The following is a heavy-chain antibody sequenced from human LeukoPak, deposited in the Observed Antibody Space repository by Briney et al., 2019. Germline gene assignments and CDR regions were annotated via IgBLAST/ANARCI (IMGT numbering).Heavy chain of an antibody. Sequence: ASVKVPCKASGYTFTSYGISWVRQAPGQGLEWMGWISAYNGNTNYAQKLQGRVTMTTDTSTSTAYMELRSLRSDDTAVYYCARDLPSIVGATTRYYYYGMDVWGQGTTVTVSS. CDR1: GYTFTSYG. V-gene: IGHV1-18*01. CDR2: ISAYNGNT. J-gene: IGHJ6*02. D-gene: IGHD1-26*01. CDR3: ARDLPSIVGATTRYYYYGMDV.